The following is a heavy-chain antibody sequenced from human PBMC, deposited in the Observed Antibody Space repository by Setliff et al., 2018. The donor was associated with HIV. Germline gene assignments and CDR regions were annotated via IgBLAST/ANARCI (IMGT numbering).Heavy chain of an antibody. Sequence: ASVKVSCKASGYTFTGYYMHWVRQAPGQGLEWMGWINPNSGSTSYAQKFQGRVTMTRDTSTSTVYMELSSLRSEDTAVYYCARDNFIDCSSTSCYANYYYGMDVWGQGTTVTVSS. CDR1: GYTFTGYY. CDR2: INPNSGST. D-gene: IGHD2-2*01. J-gene: IGHJ6*02. V-gene: IGHV1-46*01. CDR3: ARDNFIDCSSTSCYANYYYGMDV.